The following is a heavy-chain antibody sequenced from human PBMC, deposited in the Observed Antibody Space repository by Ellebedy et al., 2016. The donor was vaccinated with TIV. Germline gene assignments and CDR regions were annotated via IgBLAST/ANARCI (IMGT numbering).Heavy chain of an antibody. Sequence: PGGSLRLSCNVSHASITSAGNFWSCIRQPPGTGLERISVIYSGGSTYYADSVKGRFTISSDNSKNTLYLQMNSLRAEDTAVYYCARDGYSGSYYYFDYWGHGTLVTVSP. J-gene: IGHJ4*01. CDR1: HASITSAGNF. V-gene: IGHV3-53*01. D-gene: IGHD1-26*01. CDR2: IYSGGST. CDR3: ARDGYSGSYYYFDY.